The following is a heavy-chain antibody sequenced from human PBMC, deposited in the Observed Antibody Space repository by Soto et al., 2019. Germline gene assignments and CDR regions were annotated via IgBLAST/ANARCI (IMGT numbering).Heavy chain of an antibody. D-gene: IGHD2-21*02. Sequence: QVQLMQSGAEVKKHGASVKVSCKASGDTFTDYYIHWVRQAPGQGLEWMGTVNPSGGHTTYAQHFLGRVTMTRDTSTSTLYMELTSLTSEDTAVYYCARGGHVVVVTAALDYWGQGTLVTVSS. V-gene: IGHV1-46*01. CDR2: VNPSGGHT. CDR1: GDTFTDYY. J-gene: IGHJ4*02. CDR3: ARGGHVVVVTAALDY.